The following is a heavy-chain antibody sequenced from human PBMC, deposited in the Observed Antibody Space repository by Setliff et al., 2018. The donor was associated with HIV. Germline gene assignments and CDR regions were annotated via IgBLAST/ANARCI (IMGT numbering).Heavy chain of an antibody. CDR1: GYTFTDFY. CDR3: AKPRIFDSFDV. CDR2: INPNNGGT. D-gene: IGHD2-15*01. V-gene: IGHV1-2*06. Sequence: ASVKVSCKASGYTFTDFYIHWVRLAPGHGPEWLGRINPNNGGTDYAQKFQGRVTMSLDTSTNTVYLELKGLTSDDTAVYYCAKPRIFDSFDVWGPGTVVTVSS. J-gene: IGHJ3*01.